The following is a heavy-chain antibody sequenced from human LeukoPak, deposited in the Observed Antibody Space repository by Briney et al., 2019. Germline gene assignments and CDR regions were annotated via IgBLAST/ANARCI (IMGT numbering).Heavy chain of an antibody. CDR2: MSGSGGTT. D-gene: IGHD6-13*01. CDR3: VKGQTSTWYYFDF. Sequence: PGGFLRLSCAASGFTFSSYAMTWVRQAPGKGLEWVSIMSGSGGTTYYADSVKGRFTISRDNSKNTLYLQMSSLRAEDTAVYYCVKGQTSTWYYFDFWGQGTLVT. CDR1: GFTFSSYA. V-gene: IGHV3-23*01. J-gene: IGHJ4*02.